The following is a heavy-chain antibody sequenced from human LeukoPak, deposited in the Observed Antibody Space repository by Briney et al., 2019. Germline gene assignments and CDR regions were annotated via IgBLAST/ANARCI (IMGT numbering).Heavy chain of an antibody. J-gene: IGHJ4*02. V-gene: IGHV3-30*02. Sequence: PGGSLRLSCAASGFTFSSYGMHWVRQAPGKGLEWVAFIRYDGSNKYYADSVKGRFTISRDNSKNTLYLQMNSLRAEDTAVYYCAKVMERDIVVVVAARTIDYWGQGTLVTVSS. CDR2: IRYDGSNK. D-gene: IGHD2-15*01. CDR1: GFTFSSYG. CDR3: AKVMERDIVVVVAARTIDY.